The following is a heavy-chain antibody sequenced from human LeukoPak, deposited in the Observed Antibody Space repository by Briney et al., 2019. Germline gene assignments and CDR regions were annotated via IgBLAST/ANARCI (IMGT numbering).Heavy chain of an antibody. Sequence: GGSLRLSCAASGFIFSSFGMNWVRQAPGKGLEWVSGISGSASTTYYADSVRGRFAISRDNSEKMLYLQMNSLRSEDTAVYYCAKDVRYSNTWYPFDYWGQGTLVTVSS. CDR1: GFIFSSFG. CDR3: AKDVRYSNTWYPFDY. J-gene: IGHJ4*02. CDR2: ISGSASTT. D-gene: IGHD6-13*01. V-gene: IGHV3-23*01.